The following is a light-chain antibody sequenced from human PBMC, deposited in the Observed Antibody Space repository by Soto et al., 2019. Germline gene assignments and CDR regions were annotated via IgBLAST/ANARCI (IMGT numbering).Light chain of an antibody. Sequence: DLQMTQSPSSLSASVGDSVTLTCRASQRLFSFLNWYQQAPGRSPKLLISTAYKLQSGVPSRFNGSESGTEVTLTISSLQPEDFAINFCQQTYSAPFTFGPGTKGDVK. CDR1: QRLFSF. J-gene: IGKJ3*01. CDR2: TAY. V-gene: IGKV1-39*01. CDR3: QQTYSAPFT.